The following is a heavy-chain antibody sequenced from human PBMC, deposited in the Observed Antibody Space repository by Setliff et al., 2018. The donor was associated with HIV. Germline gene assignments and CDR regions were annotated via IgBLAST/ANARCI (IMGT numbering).Heavy chain of an antibody. D-gene: IGHD2-2*01. Sequence: GASVKVSCKASGYTFSNYGISWVRQAPGQGLEWMGWISPYNGNTNYVQKLQGRVTITTDTSTSTAYMGLRSLRSDDTDLYYCARKPTGSPSDYWGQGTLVTVSS. J-gene: IGHJ4*02. CDR1: GYTFSNYG. CDR3: ARKPTGSPSDY. V-gene: IGHV1-18*01. CDR2: ISPYNGNT.